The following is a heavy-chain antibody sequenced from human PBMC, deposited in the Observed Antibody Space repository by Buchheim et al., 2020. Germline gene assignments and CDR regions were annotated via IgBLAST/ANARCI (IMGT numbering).Heavy chain of an antibody. CDR3: AKQGYSSSVDPYYFDY. J-gene: IGHJ4*02. V-gene: IGHV3-23*04. Sequence: VQLVESGGGVVQPGRSLRLSCAASGFTFSSYAMSWVRQAPGKGLEWVSVISGSGGTTYYADSVKGRFTISRDNSKSTLYLQMNSLRAEDTAVYYCAKQGYSSSVDPYYFDYWGQGTL. D-gene: IGHD6-6*01. CDR2: ISGSGGTT. CDR1: GFTFSSYA.